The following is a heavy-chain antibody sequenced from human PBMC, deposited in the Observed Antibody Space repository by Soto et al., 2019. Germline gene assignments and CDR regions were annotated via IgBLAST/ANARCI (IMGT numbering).Heavy chain of an antibody. Sequence: ASVKVSCKASGCTFTSYGISWVRQAPGQGLEWMGWISAYNGNTNYAQKLQGRVTMTTDTSTSTAYMELRSLRSDDTAVYYCARVPQRGSSSWYEFDYWGQGTLVTVSS. D-gene: IGHD6-13*01. V-gene: IGHV1-18*04. CDR1: GCTFTSYG. CDR2: ISAYNGNT. J-gene: IGHJ4*02. CDR3: ARVPQRGSSSWYEFDY.